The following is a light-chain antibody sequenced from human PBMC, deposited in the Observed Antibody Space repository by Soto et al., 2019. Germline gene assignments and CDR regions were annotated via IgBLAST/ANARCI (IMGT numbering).Light chain of an antibody. Sequence: QPVLTQPASVSGSPGQSITISCTGTSSDVGGYNYVSWYQQHPAKAPKLMIYDVSNRPSGVSNRFSGSKSGNTASLTISGLQAEDEADYYCSSYTSSSPHVVFGGGTKLTVL. V-gene: IGLV2-14*01. J-gene: IGLJ2*01. CDR3: SSYTSSSPHVV. CDR2: DVS. CDR1: SSDVGGYNY.